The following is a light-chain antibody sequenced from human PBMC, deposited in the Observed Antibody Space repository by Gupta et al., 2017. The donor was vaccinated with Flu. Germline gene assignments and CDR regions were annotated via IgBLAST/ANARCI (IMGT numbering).Light chain of an antibody. CDR1: SSITGSNA. CDR3: ASWDDSVNGGV. J-gene: IGLJ3*02. V-gene: IGLV1-44*01. Sequence: QSVLTQPPSASGPPGQRVTISCSGRSSITGSNAVNWYQQLPGTAPKLLMYGNNQRPPGVPDRFSGSKSGASASLAISGLQSEDEADYYYASWDDSVNGGVFGGGTKLTVL. CDR2: GNN.